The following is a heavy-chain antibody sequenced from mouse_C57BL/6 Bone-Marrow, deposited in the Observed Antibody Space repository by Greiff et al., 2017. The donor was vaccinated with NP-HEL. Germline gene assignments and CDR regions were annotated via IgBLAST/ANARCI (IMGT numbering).Heavy chain of an antibody. Sequence: EVKLMESGPVLVKPGASVKMSCKASGYTFTDYYMNWVKQSHGKSLEWIGVINPYNGGTSYNQKFKGKATLTVDKSSSTAYMELNSLTSEDSAVYYCARRRLGYWGQGTTLTVSS. V-gene: IGHV1-19*01. J-gene: IGHJ2*01. CDR1: GYTFTDYY. CDR2: INPYNGGT. CDR3: ARRRLGY.